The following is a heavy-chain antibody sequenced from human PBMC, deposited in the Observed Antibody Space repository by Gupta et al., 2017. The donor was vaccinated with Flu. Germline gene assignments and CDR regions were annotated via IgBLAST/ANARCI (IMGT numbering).Heavy chain of an antibody. CDR2: IASDGSHK. J-gene: IGHJ6*03. CDR3: AKDGPWTASCPYYCYYMDV. V-gene: IGHV3-30*18. D-gene: IGHD2-2*01. Sequence: QMQPVEPGGRVVQFGTSLRLSCAASGSTFSSYGMHWVRQAPGKGLEWVADIASDGSHKDYADSVRGRFTISRDNSKNTLSLEMDSLRVEDTAVYYCAKDGPWTASCPYYCYYMDVWGKGTTVTVSS. CDR1: GSTFSSYG.